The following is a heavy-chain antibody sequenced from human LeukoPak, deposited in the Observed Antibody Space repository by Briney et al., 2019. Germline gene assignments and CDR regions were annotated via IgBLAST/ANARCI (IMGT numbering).Heavy chain of an antibody. V-gene: IGHV3-74*01. CDR2: INTESTST. CDR1: GFTFSSYT. D-gene: IGHD3-3*01. J-gene: IGHJ6*03. CDR3: ARDYDRYYMDV. Sequence: GGSLRLSCAASGFTFSSYTMNWVRQAPGKGLVWVSRINTESTSTSYADSVKGRFTISRDNAKNTLYLQMDSLRPEDTAVYYCARDYDRYYMDVWGKGTTVTVSS.